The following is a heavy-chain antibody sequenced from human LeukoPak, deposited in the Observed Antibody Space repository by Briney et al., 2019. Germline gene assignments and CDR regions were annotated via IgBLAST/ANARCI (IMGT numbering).Heavy chain of an antibody. CDR2: ISAYNGNT. CDR3: ARFRYSSGWYYFDY. J-gene: IGHJ4*02. V-gene: IGHV1-18*01. CDR1: GYTFTSYG. Sequence: ASVKVSCKASGYTFTSYGISWVRQATGQGLEWMGWISAYNGNTNYAQKLQGRVTMTTDTSTSTAYMELRSLRSDDTAVYYCARFRYSSGWYYFDYWGQGTLVTVSS. D-gene: IGHD6-19*01.